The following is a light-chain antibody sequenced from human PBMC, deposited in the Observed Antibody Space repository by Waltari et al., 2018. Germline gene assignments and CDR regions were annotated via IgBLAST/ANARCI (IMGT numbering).Light chain of an antibody. J-gene: IGLJ2*01. V-gene: IGLV2-14*01. CDR2: EVS. Sequence: QSALTQPASVSGSPGQSITISCTGTSSDVGGYNYVSWYQQHPGKAPKLMIYEVSNRPSGVSNRCSGSKSGNKASLTISGRQTEDEADYYCTSYTSGSTLEVFGGGTKLTVL. CDR3: TSYTSGSTLEV. CDR1: SSDVGGYNY.